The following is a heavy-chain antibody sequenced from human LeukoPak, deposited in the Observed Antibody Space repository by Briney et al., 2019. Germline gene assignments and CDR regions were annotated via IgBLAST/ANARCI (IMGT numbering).Heavy chain of an antibody. J-gene: IGHJ4*02. CDR3: ASVLTGYYDYFDY. V-gene: IGHV3-53*01. Sequence: GGSLRLSCAASGFIVSSNYMSWVRQAPGKGLEWVSVIYSGGSTYYADSVKGRFTISRDNSKNTLYLQMNSLRAEDTAVYYCASVLTGYYDYFDYWGQGTLVTVSS. D-gene: IGHD3-9*01. CDR2: IYSGGST. CDR1: GFIVSSNY.